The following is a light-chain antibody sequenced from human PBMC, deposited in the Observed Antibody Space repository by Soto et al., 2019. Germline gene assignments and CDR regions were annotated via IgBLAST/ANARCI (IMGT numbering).Light chain of an antibody. CDR1: SSDVGAYNY. CDR3: SSYTTSSTVV. V-gene: IGLV2-14*03. CDR2: DVS. J-gene: IGLJ2*01. Sequence: QSALTQPASVSGSPGQSITISCIGTSSDVGAYNYVSWYQQHPGRAPKLMIHDVSNRPPGVSNRFSGSKSGNTASLTISGLQAEDEADYYCSSYTTSSTVVFGGGTQLTVL.